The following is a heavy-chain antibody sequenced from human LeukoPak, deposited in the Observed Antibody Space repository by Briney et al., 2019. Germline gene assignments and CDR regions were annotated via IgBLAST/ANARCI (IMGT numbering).Heavy chain of an antibody. J-gene: IGHJ4*02. V-gene: IGHV4-4*09. D-gene: IGHD6-13*01. CDR1: GGSISSYY. Sequence: SETLSLTCTVSGGSISSYYWSWIRQPPGKGLEWIGYIYTSGSANYNPSLKSRVTISVDTSKNQFSLKLSSVTAADTAVYYCARMKSAAADGSVDYWGQGTLVTISS. CDR2: IYTSGSA. CDR3: ARMKSAAADGSVDY.